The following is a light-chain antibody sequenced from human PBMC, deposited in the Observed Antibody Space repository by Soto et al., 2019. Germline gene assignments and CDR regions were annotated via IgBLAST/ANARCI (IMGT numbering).Light chain of an antibody. Sequence: IQMTLSSSTLSASVGYRVIIICRASQSISSWLAWYQQKPGKAPKLLIYKASSLESGVPSRFSGSASGTEFTLTISSLKPDDFATYYCQHYNTYSTFGQGTKVDIK. CDR3: QHYNTYST. CDR2: KAS. J-gene: IGKJ1*01. V-gene: IGKV1-5*03. CDR1: QSISSW.